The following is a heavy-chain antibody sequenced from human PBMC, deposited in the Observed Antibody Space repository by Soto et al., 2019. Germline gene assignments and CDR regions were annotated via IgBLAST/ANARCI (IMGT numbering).Heavy chain of an antibody. CDR2: ISGSGGST. CDR3: AKDFTYGDYVLRGEDY. CDR1: GFTFSSYA. J-gene: IGHJ4*02. D-gene: IGHD4-17*01. Sequence: HPGGSLRLSCAASGFTFSSYAMSWVRQAPGKGLEWVSAISGSGGSTYYADSVKGRFTISRDNSKNTLYLQMNSLRAEDTAVYYCAKDFTYGDYVLRGEDYWGQGTLVTVSS. V-gene: IGHV3-23*01.